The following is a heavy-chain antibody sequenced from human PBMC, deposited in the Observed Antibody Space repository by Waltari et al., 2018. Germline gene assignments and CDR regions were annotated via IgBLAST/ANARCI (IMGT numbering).Heavy chain of an antibody. CDR1: GYTFTSYG. V-gene: IGHV1-18*01. J-gene: IGHJ4*02. D-gene: IGHD6-13*01. Sequence: QVQLVQSGAEVKKPGASVKVSCKASGYTFTSYGISWVRQAPGQGLEWMGWISAYNGNTNYAQKLQGRVTMTTDTSTITAYMERRSLRSYDTSVYYCARVRSSCYYYNILVGVDYWGQGTLVTVSS. CDR2: ISAYNGNT. CDR3: ARVRSSCYYYNILVGVDY.